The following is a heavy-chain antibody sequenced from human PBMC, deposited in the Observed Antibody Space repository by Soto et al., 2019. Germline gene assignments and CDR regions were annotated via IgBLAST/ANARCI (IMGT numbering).Heavy chain of an antibody. CDR1: GGTFSSYA. Sequence: SVKVSCKASGGTFSSYAISWVRQAPGQGLEWMGGIIPIFGTANYVQKFQGRVTITADESTSTAYMELSSLRSEDTAVYYCARDRVGYCSSTSCYRGISSWFDPWGQGTLVTVSS. V-gene: IGHV1-69*13. J-gene: IGHJ5*02. CDR2: IIPIFGTA. D-gene: IGHD2-2*01. CDR3: ARDRVGYCSSTSCYRGISSWFDP.